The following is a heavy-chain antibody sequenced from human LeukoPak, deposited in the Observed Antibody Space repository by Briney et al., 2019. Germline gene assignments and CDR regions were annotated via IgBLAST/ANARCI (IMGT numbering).Heavy chain of an antibody. CDR2: ISSSGSTI. Sequence: GGSLRLSCAASGFTFSDYYMNWIRQAPGKGLEWVSYISSSGSTIYYADSVKGRFTISRDNAKNSLYLQMNSLRAEDTAVYYCARADFSSGGDDDAFDIWGQGTMVTVSS. J-gene: IGHJ3*02. CDR3: ARADFSSGGDDDAFDI. CDR1: GFTFSDYY. D-gene: IGHD2-21*02. V-gene: IGHV3-11*01.